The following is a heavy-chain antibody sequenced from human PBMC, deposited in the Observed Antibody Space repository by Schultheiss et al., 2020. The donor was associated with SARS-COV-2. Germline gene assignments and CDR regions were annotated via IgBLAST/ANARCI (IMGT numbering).Heavy chain of an antibody. Sequence: SQTLSLTCAVYGGSFSGYYWSWIRQPPGKGLEWIGEINHSGSTNYNPSLKSRVTISVDTSKNQFSLKLSSVTAADTAVYYCAVWFGREDAFDIWGQGTMVTVSS. D-gene: IGHD3-10*01. CDR1: GGSFSGYY. CDR3: AVWFGREDAFDI. CDR2: INHSGST. V-gene: IGHV4-34*01. J-gene: IGHJ3*02.